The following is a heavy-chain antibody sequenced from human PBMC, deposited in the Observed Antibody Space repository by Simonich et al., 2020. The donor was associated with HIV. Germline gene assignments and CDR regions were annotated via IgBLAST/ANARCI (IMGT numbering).Heavy chain of an antibody. CDR2: ISHVGRT. D-gene: IGHD1-26*01. Sequence: VQLQQWGAGLLKPSETLSLTCAVYGGSFSGYYWSWIRQPPGKGLEWIGEISHVGRTNNNPSLKRRVTISVDTSKKQISLRLSSVTAADTALYYCARHRPSGNYLYEVDYFDFWGQGTLVTVSS. CDR3: ARHRPSGNYLYEVDYFDF. J-gene: IGHJ4*02. CDR1: GGSFSGYY. V-gene: IGHV4-34*02.